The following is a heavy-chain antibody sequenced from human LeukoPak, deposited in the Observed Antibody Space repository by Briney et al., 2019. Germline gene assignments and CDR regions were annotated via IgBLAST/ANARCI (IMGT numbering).Heavy chain of an antibody. D-gene: IGHD5-24*01. CDR2: IFYTGST. V-gene: IGHV4-59*08. CDR1: GDSISSYY. J-gene: IGHJ2*01. Sequence: PSETLSLTCTVSGDSISSYYWNWLRQPPGKELEYIGYIFYTGSTKYNPSLKSRVSMSVDTSTNQLSLKLTSLTAADTAVYYCARGKDGLDWYFDLWGRGTLVTVSS. CDR3: ARGKDGLDWYFDL.